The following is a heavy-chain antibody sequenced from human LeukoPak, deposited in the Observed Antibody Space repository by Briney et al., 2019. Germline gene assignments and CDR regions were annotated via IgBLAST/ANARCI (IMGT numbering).Heavy chain of an antibody. Sequence: ASVKVSCKASGYTFTGYYMHWVRQAPGQGLEWMGWINPNSGGTNYAQKFQGRVTMTRDTSISTAYMELSRLRSDGTAVYYCAKGVSILLWFGELQYWGQGTLVTVSS. CDR3: AKGVSILLWFGELQY. D-gene: IGHD3-10*01. CDR2: INPNSGGT. V-gene: IGHV1-2*02. J-gene: IGHJ4*02. CDR1: GYTFTGYY.